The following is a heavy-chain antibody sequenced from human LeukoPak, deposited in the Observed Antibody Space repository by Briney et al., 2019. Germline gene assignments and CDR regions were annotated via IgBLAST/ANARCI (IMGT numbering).Heavy chain of an antibody. V-gene: IGHV3-21*01. CDR1: GFTFSSYS. Sequence: GGSLRLSCAASGFTFSSYSMNWVRQAPGKGLEWVSSISSSSSYIYYADSVKGRFTISRDNAKNSLYLQMNSLRAEDTAVYYCARDREPDYYGSGGFDYWGQGSLVTVSS. D-gene: IGHD3-10*01. CDR2: ISSSSSYI. CDR3: ARDREPDYYGSGGFDY. J-gene: IGHJ4*02.